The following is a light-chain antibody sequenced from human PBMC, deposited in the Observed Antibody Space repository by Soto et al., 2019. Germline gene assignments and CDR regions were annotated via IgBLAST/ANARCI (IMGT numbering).Light chain of an antibody. J-gene: IGKJ1*01. V-gene: IGKV1-6*01. CDR1: QDIRNT. CDR2: AAS. CDR3: QHYNTYPWT. Sequence: AIQMTQSPSSLSASVGDRVTISCRASQDIRNTLAWYQQKPGEAPKLLIFAASNLQSGVPSRFSGSGSVTDFTLAITGLQPEDFATYYCQHYNTYPWTFGQGTKVDIK.